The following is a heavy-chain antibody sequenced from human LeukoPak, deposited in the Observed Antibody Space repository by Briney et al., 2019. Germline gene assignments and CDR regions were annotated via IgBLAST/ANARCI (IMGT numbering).Heavy chain of an antibody. CDR3: AAYGSDKGNFDN. Sequence: SETLSLTCAVYGGSFSGYYWNWIRQPPGKGLEWVGEINHSGSTNYNPSLKSRVTISVGTSNNHFFLQQTTVTAADKAAFYCAAYGSDKGNFDNWGQGTLVTVSS. J-gene: IGHJ4*02. D-gene: IGHD3-10*01. V-gene: IGHV4-34*01. CDR2: INHSGST. CDR1: GGSFSGYY.